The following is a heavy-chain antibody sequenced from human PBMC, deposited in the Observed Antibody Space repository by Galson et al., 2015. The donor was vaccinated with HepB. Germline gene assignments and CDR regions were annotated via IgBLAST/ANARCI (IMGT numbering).Heavy chain of an antibody. CDR1: GGTFSSYA. CDR3: ARDRNYYDSSGYYPIDY. D-gene: IGHD3-22*01. Sequence: SVKVSCKASGGTFSSYAISWVRQAPGQGLEWMGGIIPIFGTANYAQKFQGRVTITADESTSTAYMELSSLRSEDTAVYYCARDRNYYDSSGYYPIDYWGQGTLVTVSS. CDR2: IIPIFGTA. V-gene: IGHV1-69*13. J-gene: IGHJ4*02.